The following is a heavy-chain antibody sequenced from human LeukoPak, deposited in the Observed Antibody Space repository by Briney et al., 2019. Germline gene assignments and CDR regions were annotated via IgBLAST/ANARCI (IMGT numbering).Heavy chain of an antibody. CDR3: AKGYDLYSMDV. J-gene: IGHJ6*02. CDR1: GFTFSSYG. Sequence: PGRSLRLSCAASGFTFSSYGMHWVRQAPGKGLEWVAVISYDGSNKYYADSVKGRFTISRDNSKNTLYLQMNSLRAEDTAVYYCAKGYDLYSMDVWGQGTTVTVSS. D-gene: IGHD1-1*01. CDR2: ISYDGSNK. V-gene: IGHV3-30*18.